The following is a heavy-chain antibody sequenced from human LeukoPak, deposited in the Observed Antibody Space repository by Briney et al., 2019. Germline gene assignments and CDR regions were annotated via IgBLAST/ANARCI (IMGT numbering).Heavy chain of an antibody. CDR1: GFTFSSYA. CDR3: ARDIDFWSGYHHYYYYGMDV. CDR2: ISYDGSNK. V-gene: IGHV3-30-3*01. Sequence: GGSLRLSCAASGFTFSSYAMHWVRQAPGKGLEWVAVISYDGSNKYYADSVKGRSTISRDNSKNTLYLQMNSLRAEDTAVYYCARDIDFWSGYHHYYYYGMDVWGQGTTVTVSS. J-gene: IGHJ6*02. D-gene: IGHD3-3*01.